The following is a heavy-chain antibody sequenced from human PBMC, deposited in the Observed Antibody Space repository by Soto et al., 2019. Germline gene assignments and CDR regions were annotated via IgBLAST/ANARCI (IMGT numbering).Heavy chain of an antibody. V-gene: IGHV4-30-4*01. CDR3: ARYSTGSSGALDY. D-gene: IGHD3-9*01. CDR1: GGSISSYDDS. CDR2: IFYSGAA. Sequence: QVQLQESGPGLLKPSQTLSLTCTVSGGSISSYDDSWSWIRQAPGKGLEWIGYIFYSGAAYYNPSLRRRSTISADTSKNKFSLNMYAVTAADTAVYYCARYSTGSSGALDYCGQGTLVTVSS. J-gene: IGHJ4*02.